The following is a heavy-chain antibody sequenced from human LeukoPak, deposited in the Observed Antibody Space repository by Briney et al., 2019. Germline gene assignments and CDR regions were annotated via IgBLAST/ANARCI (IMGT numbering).Heavy chain of an antibody. CDR3: ARGGIVGATSDAFDI. J-gene: IGHJ3*02. Sequence: ASLKLSCKASGYTFTGYYMHWVRQAPGQGLEWMGWINPNSSGTNYAEKFQGRVTMTRDTSISTACMELRRLRSDDTAVYYCARGGIVGATSDAFDIWGQGTMVTVSS. D-gene: IGHD1-26*01. V-gene: IGHV1-2*02. CDR2: INPNSSGT. CDR1: GYTFTGYY.